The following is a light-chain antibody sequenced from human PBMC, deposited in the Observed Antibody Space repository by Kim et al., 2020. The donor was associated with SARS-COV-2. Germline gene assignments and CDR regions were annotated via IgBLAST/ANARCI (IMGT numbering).Light chain of an antibody. Sequence: SYELTQPPSVSVSPGQTASITCSGDKLGDRYACWYQQRPGQSPVLVIYEDDKRPSGIPERFSGSNSGNIATLTISGTQAMDEADYYCQAWDTATHVVFGGGTQLTVL. J-gene: IGLJ2*01. CDR3: QAWDTATHVV. CDR1: KLGDRY. CDR2: EDD. V-gene: IGLV3-1*01.